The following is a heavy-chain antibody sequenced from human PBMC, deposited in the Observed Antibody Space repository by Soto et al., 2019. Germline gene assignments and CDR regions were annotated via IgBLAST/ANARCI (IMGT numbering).Heavy chain of an antibody. CDR1: GCSISSYY. V-gene: IGHV4-59*08. D-gene: IGHD4-17*01. CDR2: IYYSGST. Sequence: QVQLQESGPGLVKPSETLSLTCTVSGCSISSYYWSWIRQPPGKGLEWIGYIYYSGSTNYNPSLKSRVTISVDTSKNQCSLKLSSVTAADTAVYYCARRYGGNLDYWGQGTLVTVSS. CDR3: ARRYGGNLDY. J-gene: IGHJ4*02.